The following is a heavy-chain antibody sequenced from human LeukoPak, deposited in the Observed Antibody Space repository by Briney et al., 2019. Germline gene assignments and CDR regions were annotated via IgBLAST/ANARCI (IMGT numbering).Heavy chain of an antibody. D-gene: IGHD3-9*01. CDR1: GVSISSSNSY. CDR3: ARDILTGYGCQDY. J-gene: IGHJ4*02. Sequence: SETLSLTCTVSGVSISSSNSYWGWIRQPPGKGLEWIGSIYYSGNTYYNASLKSQVSISIDTSKNQFSLRLSSVTAADTAVYYCARDILTGYGCQDYWGQGTLVTVSS. CDR2: IYYSGNT. V-gene: IGHV4-39*07.